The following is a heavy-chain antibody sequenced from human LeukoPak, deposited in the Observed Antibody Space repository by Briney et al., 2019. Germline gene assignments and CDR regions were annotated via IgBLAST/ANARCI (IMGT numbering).Heavy chain of an antibody. CDR2: TYYRSKWYN. CDR1: GDSVSSNSAA. J-gene: IGHJ4*02. Sequence: PSQTLSLTCAISGDSVSSNSAAWNWIRQSPSGGLEWLGRTYYRSKWYNDYAESVKNRITINPDKSKNQVSLQMNSVTPEDTAVYYCARETTSLFDSWGQGTLVTVSS. CDR3: ARETTSLFDS. D-gene: IGHD2/OR15-2a*01. V-gene: IGHV6-1*01.